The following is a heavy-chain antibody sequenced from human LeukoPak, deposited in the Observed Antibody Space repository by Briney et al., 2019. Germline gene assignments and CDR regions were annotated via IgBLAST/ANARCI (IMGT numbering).Heavy chain of an antibody. CDR2: ISGSSSYM. V-gene: IGHV3-21*01. CDR1: GFTFITYS. CDR3: ARAYDSSGPDY. J-gene: IGHJ4*02. Sequence: GGSLRLSCAASGFTFITYSMNWVRQAPGKGLEWVSSISGSSSYMYYADSVKGRFTISRDNAKNSLYLQMNSLRAEDTAVYYCARAYDSSGPDYWGLGTLVTVSS. D-gene: IGHD3-22*01.